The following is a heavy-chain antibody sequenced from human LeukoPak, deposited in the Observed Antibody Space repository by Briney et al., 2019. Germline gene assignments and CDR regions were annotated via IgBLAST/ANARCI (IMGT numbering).Heavy chain of an antibody. V-gene: IGHV4-61*05. D-gene: IGHD1-26*01. J-gene: IGHJ2*01. CDR2: IYYSGST. CDR3: ARSFLGDWYFDL. CDR1: GGSISRNNYY. Sequence: KPSETLSLTCSVSGGSISRNNYYWGWIRQPPGMGLEWIGCIYYSGSTNYNPSLKSRVTISVDTSKDQFSLRLTSVTAADTAVYYCARSFLGDWYFDLWGRGTLVTVSS.